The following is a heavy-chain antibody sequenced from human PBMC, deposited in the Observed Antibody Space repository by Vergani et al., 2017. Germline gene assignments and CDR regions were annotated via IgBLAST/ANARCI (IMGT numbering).Heavy chain of an antibody. CDR2: IYTSGST. CDR3: ARGAAAGRFDP. D-gene: IGHD6-13*01. CDR1: GGPISSGSYY. Sequence: QVQLQESGPGLVKPSQTLSLTCTVSGGPISSGSYYWSWIRQPAGKGLEWIGRIYTSGSTNYNPSLKSRVTISVDTSKNQFSLKLGSVTAADTAVYYCARGAAAGRFDPWGQGTLVTVSS. V-gene: IGHV4-61*02. J-gene: IGHJ5*02.